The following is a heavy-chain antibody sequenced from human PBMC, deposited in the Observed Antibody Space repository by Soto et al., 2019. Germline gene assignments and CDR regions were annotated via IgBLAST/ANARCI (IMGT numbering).Heavy chain of an antibody. CDR3: AGTTSHQWYYMDV. CDR2: TYYRSRWYN. J-gene: IGHJ6*03. CDR1: GDSVSSNSAA. V-gene: IGHV6-1*01. D-gene: IGHD1-7*01. Sequence: SETLSLTCAISGDSVSSNSAAWNWIRLSPSRGLEWLARTYYRSRWYNDYAVSVRSRITVNPDTSKNQFSLQLTSVTPEDTAVYYCAGTTSHQWYYMDVWGKGTTVTVAS.